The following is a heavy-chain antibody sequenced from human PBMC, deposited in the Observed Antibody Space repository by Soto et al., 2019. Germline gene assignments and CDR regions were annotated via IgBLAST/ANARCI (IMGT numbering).Heavy chain of an antibody. V-gene: IGHV4-59*01. CDR1: GGSISSYY. Sequence: PSETLSLTCTVSGGSISSYYWSWIRQPPGKGLEWIGYIYYSGSTNYNPSLKSRVTISVDTSKNQFSLKLSSVTAADTAVYYCARDLGVPAAIHGSYNWFDPWGQGTLVTV. J-gene: IGHJ5*02. CDR2: IYYSGST. CDR3: ARDLGVPAAIHGSYNWFDP. D-gene: IGHD2-2*02.